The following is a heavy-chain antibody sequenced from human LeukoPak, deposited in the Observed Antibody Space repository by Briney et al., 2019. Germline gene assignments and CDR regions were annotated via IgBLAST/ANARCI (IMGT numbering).Heavy chain of an antibody. Sequence: ASVKVSCKASGGTFSSYAISWVRQAPGQGLEWMGGIIPIFGTANYAQKLQGRVTMTTDTSTSTAYMELRSLRSDDTAVYYCARVLTGTTTGYYYYYMDVWGKGTTVTVSS. D-gene: IGHD1-7*01. CDR1: GGTFSSYA. CDR2: IIPIFGTA. J-gene: IGHJ6*03. CDR3: ARVLTGTTTGYYYYYMDV. V-gene: IGHV1-69*05.